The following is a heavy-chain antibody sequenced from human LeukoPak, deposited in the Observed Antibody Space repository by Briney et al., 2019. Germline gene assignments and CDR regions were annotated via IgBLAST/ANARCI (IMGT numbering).Heavy chain of an antibody. CDR3: ARVTGGGRHSGYHFYGMDV. CDR2: IYYTGST. CDR1: CVSLSTYF. Sequence: SETLSLTCTVSCVSLSTYFWNWIPQPPGKGLEWMGYIYYTGSTNYNPSLKSRLTMSVHITKSQLYFKLRSVPDADTVVYYCARVTGGGRHSGYHFYGMDVWGQGTRVTVSS. D-gene: IGHD2-15*01. J-gene: IGHJ6*02. V-gene: IGHV4-59*01.